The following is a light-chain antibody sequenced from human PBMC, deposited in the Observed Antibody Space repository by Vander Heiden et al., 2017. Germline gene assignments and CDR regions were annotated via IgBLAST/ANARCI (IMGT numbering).Light chain of an antibody. CDR2: GAS. CDR3: HQYGSSPLT. Sequence: IALTQSPATLSLSPGERVTLSCRASQSVSSNSLAWYQQKPGQAPRLLIYGASSRATGIPDRFSGSGSGTDFTLTISGLEPEDFAVFYCHQYGSSPLTFGGGTKVEIK. CDR1: QSVSSNS. V-gene: IGKV3-20*01. J-gene: IGKJ4*01.